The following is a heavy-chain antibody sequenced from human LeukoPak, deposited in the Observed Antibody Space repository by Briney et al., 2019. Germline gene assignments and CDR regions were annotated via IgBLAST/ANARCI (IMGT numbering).Heavy chain of an antibody. CDR2: INHSGST. D-gene: IGHD3-9*01. Sequence: PSETLSLTCGVYGGSFSNYYWSWIRQPPGKGLEWIGEINHSGSTKYNPSLKSPVTISVDTSKNHFSLKLSSVTAADTAVYYCARGLPLSPDYDILTGYYNFAYWGQGTLVTVSS. J-gene: IGHJ4*02. V-gene: IGHV4-34*01. CDR3: ARGLPLSPDYDILTGYYNFAY. CDR1: GGSFSNYY.